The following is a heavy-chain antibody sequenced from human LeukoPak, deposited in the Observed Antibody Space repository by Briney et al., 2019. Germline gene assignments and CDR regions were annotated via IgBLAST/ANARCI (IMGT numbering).Heavy chain of an antibody. CDR1: GFTFSNYA. J-gene: IGHJ4*02. Sequence: GGSLRLSCAASGFTFSNYAMSWVRQAPGKGLEWVANIKQDGSEKYYVDSVKGRFTISRDNAKNSLYLQMNSLRAEDTAVYYCARDLIWVRGGNDYWGQGTLVTVSS. V-gene: IGHV3-7*01. CDR2: IKQDGSEK. D-gene: IGHD3-10*01. CDR3: ARDLIWVRGGNDY.